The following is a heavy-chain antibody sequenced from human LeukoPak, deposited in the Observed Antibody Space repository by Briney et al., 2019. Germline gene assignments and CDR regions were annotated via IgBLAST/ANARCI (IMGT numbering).Heavy chain of an antibody. J-gene: IGHJ4*02. CDR3: ARDVVGATDLDY. V-gene: IGHV1-18*01. CDR2: ISAYNGNT. D-gene: IGHD1-26*01. Sequence: ASVKVSCKASGYTFTSYGISWVRQAPGQGLEWMGWISAYNGNTNYAQKLQGRVTMTTDTSTSTAYMELRSLRSDDAAVYYCARDVVGATDLDYWGQGTLVTVSS. CDR1: GYTFTSYG.